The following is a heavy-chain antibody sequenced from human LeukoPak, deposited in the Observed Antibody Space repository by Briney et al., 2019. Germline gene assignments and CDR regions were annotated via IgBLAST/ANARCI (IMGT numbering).Heavy chain of an antibody. V-gene: IGHV3-23*01. Sequence: GGSLRLSCAASGFTFSSYGMSWVRQAPGKGLEWVSAISGSGGSTYYADSVKGRFTIPRDNSKNTLYLQMNSLRAEDTAVYYCARDPTIGYSSSWYEVPYYYYYMDVWGKGTTVTVSS. CDR3: ARDPTIGYSSSWYEVPYYYYYMDV. D-gene: IGHD6-13*01. CDR1: GFTFSSYG. J-gene: IGHJ6*03. CDR2: ISGSGGST.